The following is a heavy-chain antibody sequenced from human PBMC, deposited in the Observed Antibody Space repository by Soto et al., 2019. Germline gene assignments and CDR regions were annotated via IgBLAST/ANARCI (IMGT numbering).Heavy chain of an antibody. CDR2: ISSSGSTI. Sequence: GGALRLSCAASGFTVSDYYMSWIRQAPGKGLEWVSYISSSGSTIYYADSVKGRFTISRDNAKNSLYLQMNSLRAEDTAVYYCARSPPLWRVFTYYLDYCGQGTLVTVSS. D-gene: IGHD3-10*01. CDR1: GFTVSDYY. CDR3: ARSPPLWRVFTYYLDY. J-gene: IGHJ4*02. V-gene: IGHV3-11*01.